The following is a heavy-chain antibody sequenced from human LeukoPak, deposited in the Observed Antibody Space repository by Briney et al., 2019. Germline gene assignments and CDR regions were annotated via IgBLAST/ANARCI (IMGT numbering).Heavy chain of an antibody. Sequence: GGSLRLSCAASEFSVGSNYMTWVRQAPGKGLEWVAFIRYDGSNKYYADSVKGRFTISRDNSKNTLYLQMNSLRAEDTAVYYCAKGSRATMFFVAFDIWGQGTMVTVSS. CDR2: IRYDGSNK. CDR3: AKGSRATMFFVAFDI. CDR1: EFSVGSNY. J-gene: IGHJ3*02. V-gene: IGHV3-30*02. D-gene: IGHD5-24*01.